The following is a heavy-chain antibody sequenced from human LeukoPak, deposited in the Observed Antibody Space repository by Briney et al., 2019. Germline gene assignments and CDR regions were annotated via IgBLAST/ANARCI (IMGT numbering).Heavy chain of an antibody. CDR2: IKTDGSEK. Sequence: GGSLRLSCEGSGFTFSNYWMGWVRQAPGKGLQWVANIKTDGSEKYYVDSVKGRFTISRDNAKNSLYLQMNSLRAEDTAVYYCARGQGSTVTPYWGQGTLVTVSS. CDR3: ARGQGSTVTPY. J-gene: IGHJ4*02. D-gene: IGHD4-17*01. CDR1: GFTFSNYW. V-gene: IGHV3-7*01.